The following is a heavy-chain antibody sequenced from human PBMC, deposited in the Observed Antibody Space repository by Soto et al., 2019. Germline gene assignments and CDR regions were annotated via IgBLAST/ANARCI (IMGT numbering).Heavy chain of an antibody. D-gene: IGHD3-22*01. V-gene: IGHV4-59*01. CDR1: GGSISSYY. J-gene: IGHJ4*02. CDR3: ARDRYDSSGYDY. CDR2: IYYSGST. Sequence: QVQLQESGPGLVKPSETLSLTCTVSGGSISSYYWSWIRQPPGKGLEWIGYIYYSGSTNYNPSPTSXXTKSVDTSKHQFSLQLSSVTAADTAVYYCARDRYDSSGYDYWGQGTLVTVSS.